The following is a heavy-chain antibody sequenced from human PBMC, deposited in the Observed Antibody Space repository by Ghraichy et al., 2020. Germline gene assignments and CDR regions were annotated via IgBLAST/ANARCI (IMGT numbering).Heavy chain of an antibody. J-gene: IGHJ4*02. CDR1: GFTFSSYG. Sequence: SCAASGFTFSSYGMHWVRQAPGKGLEWVAFIRYDASNKYYADSVKGRFTISRDNSKNTLYLQMNSLRAEDTAVYYCAKDKDDTAMVPSFDYWAQGTLVTVYS. D-gene: IGHD5-18*01. CDR3: AKDKDDTAMVPSFDY. V-gene: IGHV3-30*02. CDR2: IRYDASNK.